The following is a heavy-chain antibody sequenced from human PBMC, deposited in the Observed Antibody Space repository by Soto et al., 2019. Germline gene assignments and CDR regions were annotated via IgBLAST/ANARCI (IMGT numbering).Heavy chain of an antibody. V-gene: IGHV1-2*02. CDR2: INPKFGDT. CDR1: GYTFTAYY. J-gene: IGHJ6*02. D-gene: IGHD3-10*02. CDR3: ARNMDYYYGRGSGNGHGF. Sequence: QVQLVQSGAEVKEPGDSVRVSCEASGYTFTAYYIHWVRQAPGQGLEWMGWINPKFGDTTYAQDFQGRVSMTRDMSISTVYMELSRLTSADTARYYCARNMDYYYGRGSGNGHGFWGQGTTVTV.